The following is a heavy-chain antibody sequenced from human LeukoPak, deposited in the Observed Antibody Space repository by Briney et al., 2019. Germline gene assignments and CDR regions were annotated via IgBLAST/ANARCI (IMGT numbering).Heavy chain of an antibody. CDR1: GYSFTSYW. Sequence: GESLKISCKGSGYSFTSYWIGWVRQMPGKGLEWMGIIYPGDSDTRYSPSFQGQVTISADKSISTAYLQWSSLKASDTAMHYCARQNYDILTGYHHAFDYWGQGTLVTVSS. CDR2: IYPGDSDT. CDR3: ARQNYDILTGYHHAFDY. J-gene: IGHJ4*02. V-gene: IGHV5-51*01. D-gene: IGHD3-9*01.